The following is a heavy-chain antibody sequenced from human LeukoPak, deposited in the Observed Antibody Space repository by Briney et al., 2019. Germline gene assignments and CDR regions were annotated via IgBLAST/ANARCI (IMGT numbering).Heavy chain of an antibody. V-gene: IGHV3-21*01. CDR1: GFTFSSYS. CDR3: ARDLSRRGMDV. J-gene: IGHJ6*04. Sequence: GGSLRLSCAASGFTFSSYSMNWVRQAPGKGLEWVSSISSSSSYIYYADSVKGRFTISRDNAKNSLYLQMNSLRAEDTAVYYCARDLSRRGMDVWGKGPTVTVSS. CDR2: ISSSSSYI.